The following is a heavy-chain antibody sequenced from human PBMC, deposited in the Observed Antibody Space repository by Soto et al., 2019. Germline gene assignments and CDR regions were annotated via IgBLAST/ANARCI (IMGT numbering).Heavy chain of an antibody. CDR2: IYWDDDK. CDR3: AHSRCGGDCLQSYSSHYYYGMDV. D-gene: IGHD2-21*02. CDR1: GFSLSTSGVG. V-gene: IGHV2-5*02. Sequence: QITLKESGPTLVRPTQTLTLTCTFSGFSLSTSGVGVGWIRQPPGKALEWLALIYWDDDKRYSPSLKSRLTIPNDTSKNPVVLKMTNMDPVDTATYYCAHSRCGGDCLQSYSSHYYYGMDVWGQGTTVTVSS. J-gene: IGHJ6*02.